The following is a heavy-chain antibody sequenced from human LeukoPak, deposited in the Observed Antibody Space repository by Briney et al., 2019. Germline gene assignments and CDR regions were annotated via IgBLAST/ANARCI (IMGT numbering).Heavy chain of an antibody. J-gene: IGHJ4*02. D-gene: IGHD3-16*02. CDR3: AREPYDYVWGSYRQGSYYFDY. CDR1: GGSISAYY. V-gene: IGHV4-4*07. Sequence: SSETLSLTCTVSGGSISAYYWSWIRQPAGKGLEWIGRIYTSGSTNYNPSLKSRVTISVDTSKNQFSLKLSSVTAADTAVYYCAREPYDYVWGSYRQGSYYFDYWGQGTLVTVSS. CDR2: IYTSGST.